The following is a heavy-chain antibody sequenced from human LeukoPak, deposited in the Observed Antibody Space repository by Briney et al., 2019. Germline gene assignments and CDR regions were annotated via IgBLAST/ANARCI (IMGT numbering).Heavy chain of an antibody. CDR1: GFTFTTYA. V-gene: IGHV3-23*01. Sequence: GGSLRLSCAASGFTFTTYAMSWVRQAPGKGLDWVSGLRGSGSETHYADSVKGRFTISRDNSKNTLHLQMDSLRAEDTAVYYCAKYYDGYIRFLDVWGRGTLVTVSS. CDR2: LRGSGSET. D-gene: IGHD3-3*01. CDR3: AKYYDGYIRFLDV. J-gene: IGHJ2*01.